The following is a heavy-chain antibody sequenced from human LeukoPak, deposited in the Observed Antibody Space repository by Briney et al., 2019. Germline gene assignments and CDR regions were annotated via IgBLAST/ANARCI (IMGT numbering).Heavy chain of an antibody. J-gene: IGHJ4*02. D-gene: IGHD3-22*01. Sequence: GGSLRLSCAASGFTFSSYGMHWVRRAPGKGLEWVAVISYDGSNKYYADSVKGRFTISRDNSKNTLYLQMNSLRAEDTAVYYCAKSNSSGLDYWGQGTLVTVSS. V-gene: IGHV3-30*18. CDR3: AKSNSSGLDY. CDR1: GFTFSSYG. CDR2: ISYDGSNK.